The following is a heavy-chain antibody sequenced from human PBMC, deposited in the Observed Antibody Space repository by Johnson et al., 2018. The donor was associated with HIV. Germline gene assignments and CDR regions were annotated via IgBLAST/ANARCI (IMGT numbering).Heavy chain of an antibody. V-gene: IGHV3-7*05. D-gene: IGHD1-26*01. CDR1: AFTFSSYW. CDR3: ARDRDSIVGVPYAFDI. Sequence: EQLVESGGGLVQPGGSLRLSCAASAFTFSSYWMSWVRQAPGKGLEWVANIKQDGSEKYYVDSVKGRFTISRDNAKNSLYLQMNSLRAEDTAVYYCARDRDSIVGVPYAFDIWGQGTMVTVSS. J-gene: IGHJ3*02. CDR2: IKQDGSEK.